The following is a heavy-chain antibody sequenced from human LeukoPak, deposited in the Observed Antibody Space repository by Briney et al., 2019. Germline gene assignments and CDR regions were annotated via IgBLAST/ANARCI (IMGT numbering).Heavy chain of an antibody. Sequence: GGSLRLSCAASGFTFSSYAMSWVRQAPGKGLEWVSAISGSGGSTYYADSVKGRFTISIDNSKNTLYLQMNSLRAEDTAVYYCAKASRECGGDCYSRGGGFDPWGQGTLVTVSS. CDR1: GFTFSSYA. CDR3: AKASRECGGDCYSRGGGFDP. D-gene: IGHD2-21*02. J-gene: IGHJ5*02. V-gene: IGHV3-23*01. CDR2: ISGSGGST.